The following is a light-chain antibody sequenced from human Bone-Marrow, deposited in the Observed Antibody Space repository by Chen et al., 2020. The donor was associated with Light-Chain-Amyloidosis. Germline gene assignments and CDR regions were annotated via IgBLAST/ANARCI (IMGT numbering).Light chain of an antibody. CDR2: EVT. Sequence: QSALTQPASVSGSPGQSITISSPGTSSDVGGVNHVSWYQQHPDKPPKLMIYEVTNRPSWVPDRFSGSKSANTASLTSSGLQTEDEADYFCSSYTITNTLVFGSGTRVTVL. J-gene: IGLJ1*01. CDR3: SSYTITNTLV. V-gene: IGLV2-14*01. CDR1: SSDVGGVNH.